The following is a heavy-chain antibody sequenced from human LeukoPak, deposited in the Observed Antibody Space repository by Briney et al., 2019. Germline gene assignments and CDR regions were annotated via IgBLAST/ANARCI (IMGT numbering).Heavy chain of an antibody. V-gene: IGHV1-18*01. Sequence: ASVKVSCKASGYSFSTYSISWVRQAPGQGLEWVGSIIPYSGNANSAESLQARVTLTTDTYTNTAYLELRSLRSDDTAVYYCAREDGGNDFFDFWGQGSLVTVSS. J-gene: IGHJ4*02. CDR2: IIPYSGNA. D-gene: IGHD1-1*01. CDR3: AREDGGNDFFDF. CDR1: GYSFSTYS.